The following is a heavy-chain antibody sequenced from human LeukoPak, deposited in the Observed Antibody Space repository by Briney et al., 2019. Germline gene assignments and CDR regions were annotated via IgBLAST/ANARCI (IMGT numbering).Heavy chain of an antibody. CDR3: ARGENYYDSSGYYDWFDP. CDR1: GGSISSYY. Sequence: SETLSLTCTVSGGSISSYYWSWIRQPPGKGLEWIGYIYYSGSTNYNPSLKSRVTISVDTSENQFSLKLSSVTAADTAVYYCARGENYYDSSGYYDWFDPWGQGTLVTVSS. D-gene: IGHD3-22*01. CDR2: IYYSGST. J-gene: IGHJ5*02. V-gene: IGHV4-59*08.